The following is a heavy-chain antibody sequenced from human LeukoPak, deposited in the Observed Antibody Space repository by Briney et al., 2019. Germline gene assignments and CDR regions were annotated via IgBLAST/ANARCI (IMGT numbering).Heavy chain of an antibody. CDR1: GFTFSNYA. J-gene: IGHJ6*02. CDR2: ISYDGSNQ. Sequence: PGGSLRLSCAASGFTFSNYAMHWVRQAPGKGLEWVAVISYDGSNQYYADSVKGRFTISRDNSKHTLYLQMNSLRSEDTAVYYCARPRGFYYYYYVMDVWGQGTTVTVSS. D-gene: IGHD3-10*01. CDR3: ARPRGFYYYYYVMDV. V-gene: IGHV3-30*04.